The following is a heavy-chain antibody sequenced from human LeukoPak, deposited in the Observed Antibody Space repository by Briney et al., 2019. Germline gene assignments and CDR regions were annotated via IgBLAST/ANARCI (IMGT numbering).Heavy chain of an antibody. J-gene: IGHJ5*02. Sequence: GGSLRLSCAASGFTFRDYYLTWIRQAPGEGLEWVAYISSSDSTMHYADPVKGRFTISRDNAKNSLYLQMNSLRVEDTAVYYCARGAIVTTRGPWFDPWGQGTLVTVSS. CDR3: ARGAIVTTRGPWFDP. V-gene: IGHV3-11*01. CDR2: ISSSDSTM. CDR1: GFTFRDYY. D-gene: IGHD5-12*01.